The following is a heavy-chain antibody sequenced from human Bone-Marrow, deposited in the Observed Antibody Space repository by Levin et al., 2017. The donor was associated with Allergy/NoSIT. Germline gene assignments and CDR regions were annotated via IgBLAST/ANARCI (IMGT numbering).Heavy chain of an antibody. Sequence: GGSLRLSCAASGFTFTSYWMNWVRQAPGKGLEWVANIKQDGSEKHYVDSVKGRFTISRDNAKKSLYLQMNSLRVEDTAVYYCARDRGLDVDYYYGMDVWGQGTTVTVS. CDR1: GFTFTSYW. CDR2: IKQDGSEK. D-gene: IGHD3-10*01. J-gene: IGHJ6*02. V-gene: IGHV3-7*01. CDR3: ARDRGLDVDYYYGMDV.